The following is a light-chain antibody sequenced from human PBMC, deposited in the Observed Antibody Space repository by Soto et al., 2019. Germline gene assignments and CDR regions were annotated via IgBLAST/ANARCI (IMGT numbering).Light chain of an antibody. CDR2: AAS. Sequence: QVTRSPCSLSASVGERESMTCRASHVISNFLAWYQQKPGKATQLLIYAASTLQSAAPSRFSGSGSGTEFPLTISRLQPDDFATYYCQQYNSYSFGQGTKVDIK. V-gene: IGKV1-9*01. J-gene: IGKJ1*01. CDR1: HVISNF. CDR3: QQYNSYS.